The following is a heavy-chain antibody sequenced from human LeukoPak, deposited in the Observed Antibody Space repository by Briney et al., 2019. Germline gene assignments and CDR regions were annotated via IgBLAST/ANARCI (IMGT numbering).Heavy chain of an antibody. CDR2: IKQDGSEK. D-gene: IGHD2-2*01. Sequence: PGGSLRLSCAASGFTFSSYWMSWVRQAPGKGLEWVANIKQDGSEKYYADSVKGRFTISRDNAKNSLYLQMNSLRTEDTALYYCANGRIWGYQDYWGQGTLVTVSS. CDR3: ANGRIWGYQDY. CDR1: GFTFSSYW. J-gene: IGHJ4*02. V-gene: IGHV3-7*03.